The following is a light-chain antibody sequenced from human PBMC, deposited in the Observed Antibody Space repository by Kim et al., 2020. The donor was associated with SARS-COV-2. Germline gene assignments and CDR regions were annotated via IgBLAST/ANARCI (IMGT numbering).Light chain of an antibody. CDR3: QQYNNWWT. CDR2: GAS. Sequence: PVSPGEIATPSCRARNGVSSNLAWYQQKPGQAPRLLIYGASTRATGIPARFSGSGSGTEFTLTISSLQSEDFAVYYCQQYNNWWTFGQGTKVDIK. V-gene: IGKV3-15*01. J-gene: IGKJ1*01. CDR1: NGVSSN.